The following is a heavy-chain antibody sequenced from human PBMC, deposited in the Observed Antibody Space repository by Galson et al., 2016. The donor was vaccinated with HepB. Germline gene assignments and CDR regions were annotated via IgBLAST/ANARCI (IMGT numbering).Heavy chain of an antibody. Sequence: SVKVSCKASGYSISDYAMHWVRQAPGQRLEWMGWIGAGNDNTRYSQNFHDRITITRDTSASTAYMELSSLTSEDTAVYYCARGTNRWFGELYGYWGQGTLVTVSS. V-gene: IGHV1-3*01. CDR3: ARGTNRWFGELYGY. J-gene: IGHJ4*02. CDR1: GYSISDYA. CDR2: IGAGNDNT. D-gene: IGHD3-10*01.